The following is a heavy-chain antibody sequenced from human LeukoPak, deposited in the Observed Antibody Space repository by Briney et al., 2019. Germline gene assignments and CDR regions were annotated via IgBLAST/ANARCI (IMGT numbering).Heavy chain of an antibody. D-gene: IGHD3-16*01. CDR2: INHSGST. Sequence: SETLSLTCAVYGGSFSGYYWSWIRQPPGMGLEWIGEINHSGSTNYNPSLKSRVTISVDTSKNQFSLKLSSVTAADTAVYYCAREGLWANGAFDIWGQGTMVTVSS. J-gene: IGHJ3*02. CDR3: AREGLWANGAFDI. CDR1: GGSFSGYY. V-gene: IGHV4-34*01.